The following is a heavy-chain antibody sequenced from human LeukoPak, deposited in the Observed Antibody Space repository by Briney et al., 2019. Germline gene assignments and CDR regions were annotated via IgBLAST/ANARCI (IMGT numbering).Heavy chain of an antibody. CDR3: ARANSYGFHYYYMDV. V-gene: IGHV3-30*09. D-gene: IGHD5-18*01. Sequence: GRSLRLSCAASGFTFSSYAMHWVRQAPGKGLEWVAVISYDGSNKYYADSVKDRFAISRDNSKNTLYLQMNSLRAEDTAVYYCARANSYGFHYYYMDVWGKGTTVTVSS. J-gene: IGHJ6*03. CDR2: ISYDGSNK. CDR1: GFTFSSYA.